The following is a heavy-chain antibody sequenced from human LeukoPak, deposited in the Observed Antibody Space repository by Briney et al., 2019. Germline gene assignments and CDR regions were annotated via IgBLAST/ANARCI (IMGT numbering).Heavy chain of an antibody. D-gene: IGHD3-22*01. V-gene: IGHV3-7*01. CDR3: ARDYYDTSGYYYSTC. CDR1: GFTFSTYW. CDR2: IKQDGSEK. Sequence: GGSLRLSCGVSGFTFSTYWMSWVRQAPGKGLEWVANIKQDGSEKYYVDSVKGRFTTSRDNAKNSLYLQMNSLRAEDTAVYYCARDYYDTSGYYYSTCWGQGTLVTVSS. J-gene: IGHJ4*02.